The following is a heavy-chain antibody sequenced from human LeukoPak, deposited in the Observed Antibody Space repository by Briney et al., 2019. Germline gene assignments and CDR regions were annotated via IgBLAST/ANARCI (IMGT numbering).Heavy chain of an antibody. J-gene: IGHJ4*02. Sequence: GGSLRLSCTASEITLSGHWMHWLPQAPGKGLEWVANIKEDKSREHYVDCVRGRFTISRDAAKDLLYLQMNNLRAEDTAVYYCGRSSGWIIDNWGQGSLVTVSS. CDR3: GRSSGWIIDN. V-gene: IGHV3-7*01. CDR2: IKEDKSRE. CDR1: EITLSGHW. D-gene: IGHD5-12*01.